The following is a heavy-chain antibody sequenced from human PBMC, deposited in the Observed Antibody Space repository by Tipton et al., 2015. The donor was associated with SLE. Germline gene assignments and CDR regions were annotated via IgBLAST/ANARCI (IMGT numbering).Heavy chain of an antibody. V-gene: IGHV4-34*01. CDR3: ARRGYCGGDCYPFDY. J-gene: IGHJ4*02. Sequence: TLSLTCAVYGGSFSGYYWSWIRQPPGKGLEWIGEINHSGSTNYNPSLKSRVTISVDTSKNQFSLKLNSVTAADTAVYYCARRGYCGGDCYPFDYWGQGTLVTVSS. D-gene: IGHD2-21*02. CDR2: INHSGST. CDR1: GGSFSGYY.